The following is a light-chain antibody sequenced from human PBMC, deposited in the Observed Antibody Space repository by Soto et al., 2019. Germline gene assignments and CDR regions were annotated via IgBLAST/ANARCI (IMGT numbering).Light chain of an antibody. V-gene: IGLV2-14*01. CDR1: SSDIGGYNY. Sequence: QSALTQPASMSGSPGQSITISCTGTSSDIGGYNYISWYQQLPGKAPKFIIYDVRNRPSGVSNRFSGSRSGNTASLTISGLQAEDEAAYYCSSYTSSSTVIFGGGTKVTVL. J-gene: IGLJ2*01. CDR2: DVR. CDR3: SSYTSSSTVI.